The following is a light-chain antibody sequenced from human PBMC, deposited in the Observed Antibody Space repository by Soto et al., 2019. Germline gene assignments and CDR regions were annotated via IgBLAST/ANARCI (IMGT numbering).Light chain of an antibody. CDR3: HQRSEWPNT. V-gene: IGKV3-11*01. CDR1: QNVRDY. J-gene: IGKJ2*01. CDR2: DVY. Sequence: EIVLTQSPGTLSLSPGERATLSCRASQNVRDYLGWYQQKPGQAPRRLIYDVYRRDSAIPARFSGSGFGTDFTLTITSVEAEDSAIYSCHQRSEWPNTFGQGT.